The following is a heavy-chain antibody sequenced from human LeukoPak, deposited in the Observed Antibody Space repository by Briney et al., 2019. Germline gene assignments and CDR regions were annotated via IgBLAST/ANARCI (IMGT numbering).Heavy chain of an antibody. CDR2: ISSSGSTI. CDR1: GFTFSSYS. CDR3: AELGITMIGGV. D-gene: IGHD3-10*02. V-gene: IGHV3-48*04. Sequence: SGGSLRLSCAASGFTFSSYSMTWVRQAPGKGLERVSYISSSGSTIYYADSVKGRFTISRDNAKNSLYLQMNSLRAEDTAVYYCAELGITMIGGVWGKGTTVTISS. J-gene: IGHJ6*04.